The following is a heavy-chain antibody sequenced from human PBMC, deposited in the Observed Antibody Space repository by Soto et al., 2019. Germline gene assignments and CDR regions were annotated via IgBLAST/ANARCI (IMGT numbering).Heavy chain of an antibody. CDR1: GFTFSSYA. V-gene: IGHV3-23*01. Sequence: LRLSCAASGFTFSSYAMSWVRQAPGKGLEWVSAISGSGGSTYYADSVKGRFTISRDNSKNTLYLQMNSLRAEDTAVYYCAKDVISHPLFDYWGQGTLVTVSS. CDR2: ISGSGGST. J-gene: IGHJ4*02. CDR3: AKDVISHPLFDY.